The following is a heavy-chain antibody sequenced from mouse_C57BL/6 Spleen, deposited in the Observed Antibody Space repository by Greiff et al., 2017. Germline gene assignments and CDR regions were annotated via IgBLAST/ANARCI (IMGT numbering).Heavy chain of an antibody. CDR3: ARWYYGSNWYFDV. J-gene: IGHJ1*03. V-gene: IGHV5-17*01. Sequence: EVQLVESGGGLVKPGGSLKLSCAASGFTFSDYGMHWVRQAPEKGLERVAYISSGSSTIYYADTVKGRFTISRDNAKNTLFLQMTSLRSEDTAMYYCARWYYGSNWYFDVWGTGTTVTVSS. CDR1: GFTFSDYG. D-gene: IGHD1-1*01. CDR2: ISSGSSTI.